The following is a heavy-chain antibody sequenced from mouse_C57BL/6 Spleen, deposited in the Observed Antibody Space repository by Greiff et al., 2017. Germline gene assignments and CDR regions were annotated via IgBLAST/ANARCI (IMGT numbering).Heavy chain of an antibody. CDR3: AHSRNSYWYFDV. Sequence: QVQLQQPGAELVKPGASVKLSCKASGYTFTSYWMHWVKQRPGRGLEWIGRIDPTSGGTKYNEKFKSKATLTVDKPSRTAYMQLSSLTSEDSAVDYCAHSRNSYWYFDVWGTGTTVTVSS. CDR1: GYTFTSYW. D-gene: IGHD1-2*01. CDR2: IDPTSGGT. V-gene: IGHV1-72*01. J-gene: IGHJ1*03.